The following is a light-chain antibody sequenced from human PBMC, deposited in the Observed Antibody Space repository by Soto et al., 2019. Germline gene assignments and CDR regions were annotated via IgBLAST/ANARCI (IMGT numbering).Light chain of an antibody. J-gene: IGLJ1*01. CDR3: SSYTTTSSYV. CDR2: GVI. Sequence: QSVRTEPASVSGSPGQAITISCTGTNRDIGYYNYVSWYQQHPGKAPKLMIYGVINRPSEISNRFSGSKSGNTASLTISGLQADDEADYYCSSYTTTSSYVFGTGTKVTVL. V-gene: IGLV2-14*01. CDR1: NRDIGYYNY.